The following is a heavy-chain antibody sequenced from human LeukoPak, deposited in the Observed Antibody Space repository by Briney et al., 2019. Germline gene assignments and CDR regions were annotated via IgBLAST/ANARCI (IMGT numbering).Heavy chain of an antibody. J-gene: IGHJ1*01. Sequence: ASVKVSCKASGYAFTSYDINWVRQATGQGLEWMGWMNPNSGNTGYAQKFHGRVTMTRNTPISTAYMELSSLRSEDTAVYYCASARTLEYSSSEDFQHWGQGTLVTVSS. V-gene: IGHV1-8*01. CDR2: MNPNSGNT. CDR1: GYAFTSYD. D-gene: IGHD6-6*01. CDR3: ASARTLEYSSSEDFQH.